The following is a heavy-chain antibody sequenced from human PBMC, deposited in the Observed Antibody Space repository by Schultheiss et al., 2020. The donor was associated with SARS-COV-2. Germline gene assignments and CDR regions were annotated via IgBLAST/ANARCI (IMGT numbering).Heavy chain of an antibody. CDR2: IRSKAYGGTT. J-gene: IGHJ4*02. CDR3: TRDSPPEMASDY. V-gene: IGHV3-49*04. Sequence: GGSLRLSCAASGFTFSDYYMSWVRQAPGKGLEWVGFIRSKAYGGTTEYAASVKGRFTISRDDSKSIAYLQMNSLKTEDTAVYYCTRDSPPEMASDYWGQGTLVTVSS. CDR1: GFTFSDYY. D-gene: IGHD5-24*01.